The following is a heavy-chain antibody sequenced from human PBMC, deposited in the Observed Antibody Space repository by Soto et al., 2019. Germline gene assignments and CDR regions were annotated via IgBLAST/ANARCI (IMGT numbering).Heavy chain of an antibody. CDR3: ARGNGTMVRGAPPGRYYYYMDV. CDR2: INHSGST. D-gene: IGHD3-10*01. CDR1: GGSFSGYY. V-gene: IGHV4-34*01. Sequence: SETLSLTCAVYGGSFSGYYWSWIRQPPGKGLEWIGEINHSGSTNYNPSLKSRVTISVDTSKNQFSLKLSSVTAADTAVYYCARGNGTMVRGAPPGRYYYYMDVWGKGTTVTVSS. J-gene: IGHJ6*03.